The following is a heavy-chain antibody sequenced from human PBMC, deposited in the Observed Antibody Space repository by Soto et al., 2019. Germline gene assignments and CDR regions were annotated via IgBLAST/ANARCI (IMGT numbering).Heavy chain of an antibody. Sequence: QVQLVQSGAEVKKPGSSVKVSCKASGGTFSSYAISWVRQAPGQGLEWMGGIIPIFGTANYAQKFQGRVTITADEPTTXAYMELSSLRSEDTALYYCARDQEGREGPVYGMDVWGQGTTVTVSS. CDR3: ARDQEGREGPVYGMDV. CDR1: GGTFSSYA. V-gene: IGHV1-69*12. CDR2: IIPIFGTA. J-gene: IGHJ6*02. D-gene: IGHD1-26*01.